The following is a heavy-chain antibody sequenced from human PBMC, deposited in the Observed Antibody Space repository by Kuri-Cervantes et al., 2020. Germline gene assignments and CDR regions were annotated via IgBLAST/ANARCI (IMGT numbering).Heavy chain of an antibody. V-gene: IGHV3-33*01. Sequence: GESLKISCAASGFTFSSYGMHWVRQAPGKGLEWVAVIWYDGSNKYYADSVKGRFTISRDNSKNTLYLQMNSLRAEDTAVYYCAQGKSSSYYFDYWGQGTLVTVSS. D-gene: IGHD6-6*01. CDR2: IWYDGSNK. CDR3: AQGKSSSYYFDY. CDR1: GFTFSSYG. J-gene: IGHJ4*02.